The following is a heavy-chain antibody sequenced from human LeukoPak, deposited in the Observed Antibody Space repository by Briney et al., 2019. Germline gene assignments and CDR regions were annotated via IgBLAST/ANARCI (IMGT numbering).Heavy chain of an antibody. CDR3: ARRTAAGYWYFDL. Sequence: SETLSLTCAVYGGSFSGYYWSWIRQPPGKGLEWIGEINHSGSTNYNPSLKSRVTISVDTSKNQFSLRLSSVTAADTAVYYCARRTAAGYWYFDLWGGGALVTVSS. J-gene: IGHJ2*01. D-gene: IGHD6-13*01. V-gene: IGHV4-34*01. CDR1: GGSFSGYY. CDR2: INHSGST.